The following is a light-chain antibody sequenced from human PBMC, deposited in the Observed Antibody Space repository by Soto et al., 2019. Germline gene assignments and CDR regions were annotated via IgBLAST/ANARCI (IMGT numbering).Light chain of an antibody. V-gene: IGKV3-11*01. J-gene: IGKJ2*01. CDR3: QQRSNWPPVYT. Sequence: EIVLTQSPATLSLSPGERATLSCRASQSVSSYLAWYQQKPGQAPRLLIYDASNRATGIPARFSGSGSGKDFTLTISSLGPEDFAVYSCQQRSNWPPVYTFGQGTKLEIK. CDR1: QSVSSY. CDR2: DAS.